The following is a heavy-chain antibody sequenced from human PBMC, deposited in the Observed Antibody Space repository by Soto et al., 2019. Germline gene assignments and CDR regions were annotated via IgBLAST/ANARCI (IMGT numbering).Heavy chain of an antibody. D-gene: IGHD6-13*01. CDR2: INHSGST. V-gene: IGHV4-34*01. CDR3: ARERIAAAGKPQPRFDP. J-gene: IGHJ5*02. Sequence: PSETLSLTCAVYGGSFSGYDWSWIRQPPGKGLEWIGEINHSGSTNYNPSLKSRVTISVDTSKNQFSLKLSSVAAADTAVYYCARERIAAAGKPQPRFDPWGQGTLVTVSS. CDR1: GGSFSGYD.